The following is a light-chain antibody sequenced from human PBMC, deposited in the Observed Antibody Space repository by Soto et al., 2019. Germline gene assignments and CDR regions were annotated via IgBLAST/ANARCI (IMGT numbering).Light chain of an antibody. J-gene: IGLJ3*02. CDR3: TSYTSTNALGL. Sequence: QSALTQPASVSGSPGQSITISCIGSSSDIGRFDYVSWYQHRPGKAPKLMIYDVYYRPSGVSDRFSGSKSGSTASLTITGLQPEDEGVYYCTSYTSTNALGLFGGGTKVTVL. CDR1: SSDIGRFDY. V-gene: IGLV2-14*03. CDR2: DVY.